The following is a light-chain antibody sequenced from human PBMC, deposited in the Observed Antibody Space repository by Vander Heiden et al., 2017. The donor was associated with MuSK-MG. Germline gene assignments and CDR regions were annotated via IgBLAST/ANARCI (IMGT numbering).Light chain of an antibody. V-gene: IGLV1-44*01. CDR3: AAWDDSLNVFYV. CDR1: RSNIGSNT. J-gene: IGLJ1*01. CDR2: SNN. Sequence: QSVLTQPPSASGTPGQRGTISWSGSRSNIGSNTVNWYQQLPGTAPKLLISSNNQRPSGVPDRFSGSKSGTSASLAISGLQSEDEADYYCAAWDDSLNVFYVFGTGTKVTVL.